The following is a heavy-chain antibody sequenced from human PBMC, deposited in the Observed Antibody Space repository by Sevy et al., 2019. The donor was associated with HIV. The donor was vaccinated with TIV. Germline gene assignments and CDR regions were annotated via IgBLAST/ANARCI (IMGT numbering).Heavy chain of an antibody. CDR3: AKVRASSSWYPLLDYYYYYGMDV. J-gene: IGHJ6*02. CDR2: ISYDGSNK. Sequence: GGSLRLSCAASGFTFSSYGMHWVRQAPGKGLEWVAVISYDGSNKYYADSVKGRFTISRDNSKNTLYLQMNSLRAEDTAVYYCAKVRASSSWYPLLDYYYYYGMDVWGQGTTVTVSS. V-gene: IGHV3-30*18. D-gene: IGHD6-13*01. CDR1: GFTFSSYG.